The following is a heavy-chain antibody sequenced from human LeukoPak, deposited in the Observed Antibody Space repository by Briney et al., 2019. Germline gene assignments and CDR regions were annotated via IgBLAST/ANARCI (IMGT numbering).Heavy chain of an antibody. CDR3: AREGPSPFDY. CDR2: INHSGST. V-gene: IGHV4-34*01. CDR1: GGSFSGYY. J-gene: IGHJ4*02. Sequence: KPSETLSLTCAVYGGSFSGYYWSWIRQPPGKGLEWIGEINHSGSTNHNPSLKSRVTISVDTSKNQFSLKLSSVTAADTAVYYCAREGPSPFDYWGQGTLVTVSS.